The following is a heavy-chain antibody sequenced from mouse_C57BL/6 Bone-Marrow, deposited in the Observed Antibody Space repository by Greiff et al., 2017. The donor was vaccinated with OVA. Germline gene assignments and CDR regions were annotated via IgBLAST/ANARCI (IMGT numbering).Heavy chain of an antibody. V-gene: IGHV1-52*01. D-gene: IGHD1-1*01. J-gene: IGHJ4*01. Sequence: VQLQQPGAELVRPGSSVTLSCKASCYTFTSYWMHWVKQRPIQGLEWIGNIDPSDSETHYNQKFKDKATLTVDKSSSTAYMQLSSLTSEDSAVYYCARGVTTVVATKAMDYWGQGTSVTVSS. CDR3: ARGVTTVVATKAMDY. CDR1: CYTFTSYW. CDR2: IDPSDSET.